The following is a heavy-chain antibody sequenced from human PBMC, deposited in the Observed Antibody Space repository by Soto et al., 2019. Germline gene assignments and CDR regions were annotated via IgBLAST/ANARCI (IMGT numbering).Heavy chain of an antibody. CDR1: GFTFSSYA. D-gene: IGHD5-12*01. Sequence: PGGSLRLSCAASGFTFSSYAMHWVRQAPGKGLEYVSAISSNGGSTYYANSVKGRFTISRDNSKNTLYLQMGSLRAEDMAVYYCARARESGYDSFPGYWGQGTLVTVSS. CDR2: ISSNGGST. V-gene: IGHV3-64*01. CDR3: ARARESGYDSFPGY. J-gene: IGHJ4*02.